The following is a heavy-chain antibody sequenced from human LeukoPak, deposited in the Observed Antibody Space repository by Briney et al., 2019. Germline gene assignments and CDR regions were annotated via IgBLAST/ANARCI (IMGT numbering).Heavy chain of an antibody. CDR3: AKGSGEKGTSGNFDP. J-gene: IGHJ5*02. Sequence: GGSLRLSCAASGFTFSSFAMTWVRQAPGKGLEWVSAISGSGCTTYYADSVKGRFTISRDNSKNTLYLQMNSLRAEDAALYYCAKGSGEKGTSGNFDPWGQGTLVTVSS. V-gene: IGHV3-23*01. D-gene: IGHD1-1*01. CDR2: ISGSGCTT. CDR1: GFTFSSFA.